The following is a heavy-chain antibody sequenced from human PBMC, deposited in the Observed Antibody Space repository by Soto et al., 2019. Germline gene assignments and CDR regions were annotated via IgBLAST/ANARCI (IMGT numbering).Heavy chain of an antibody. Sequence: ALVKLSCKASGYTFTGYAMHWVRQAPGQRIEWMGWINAGNGNTKYSQKFQGRVTITRDTSASTAYMELSSLRSEDTAVYYCARDWGYCSGGSCYLDAFDIWGQGTMVTVSS. J-gene: IGHJ3*02. CDR1: GYTFTGYA. CDR3: ARDWGYCSGGSCYLDAFDI. V-gene: IGHV1-3*01. CDR2: INAGNGNT. D-gene: IGHD2-15*01.